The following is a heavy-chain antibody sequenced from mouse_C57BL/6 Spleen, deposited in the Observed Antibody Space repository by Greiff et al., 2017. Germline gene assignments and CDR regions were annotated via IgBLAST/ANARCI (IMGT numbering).Heavy chain of an antibody. V-gene: IGHV5-9-1*02. J-gene: IGHJ2*01. CDR3: TRGAGYYFDY. Sequence: EVMLVESGEGLVKPGGSLKLSCAASGFTFSSYAMSWVRQTPEQRLEWVAYISSGGDYIYYADTVKGRFTISRDNARNTLYLQMSSLKSEDTAMYYCTRGAGYYFDYWGQGTTLTVSS. CDR2: ISSGGDYI. CDR1: GFTFSSYA.